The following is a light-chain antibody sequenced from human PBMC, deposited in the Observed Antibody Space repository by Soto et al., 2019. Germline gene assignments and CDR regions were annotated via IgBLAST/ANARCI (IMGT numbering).Light chain of an antibody. CDR2: EGS. CDR1: SSDVGGYNY. V-gene: IGLV2-8*01. J-gene: IGLJ3*02. CDR3: SSYAGSNNLV. Sequence: QSALTQPPSASGSPGQSVTISCTGTSSDVGGYNYVSWYQQHPGKAPKLMIYEGSERPSGVSDRFSGSKSGNTASLTVSGLQADDEADYYCSSYAGSNNLVFGGGTKLTVL.